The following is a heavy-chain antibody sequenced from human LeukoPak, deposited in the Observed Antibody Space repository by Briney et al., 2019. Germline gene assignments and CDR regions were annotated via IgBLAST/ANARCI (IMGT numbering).Heavy chain of an antibody. V-gene: IGHV3-11*06. J-gene: IGHJ4*02. CDR3: ARSPPGTIDY. D-gene: IGHD1-7*01. CDR1: GFTFSDYY. Sequence: GGSLRLSCAASGFTFSDYYMSWIRQAPGKGLEGVSYISGSSSDTKYADSVKGRFTISRDNAKNSLWLQMNSLRAEDTAVYYCARSPPGTIDYWGQGTLVTVSS. CDR2: ISGSSSDT.